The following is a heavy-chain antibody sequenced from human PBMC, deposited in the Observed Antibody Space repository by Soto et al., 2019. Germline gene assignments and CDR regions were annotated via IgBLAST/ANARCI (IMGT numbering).Heavy chain of an antibody. CDR2: INHSGST. D-gene: IGHD2-21*02. CDR3: AREYGGNSGTFDY. Sequence: QVQLQQWGAGLLKPSETLSLTCAVYGGSFSGYYWSWIRQPPGKGLEWIGEINHSGSTNYNPSLKRRGTLSVDTSQTQFSLKLSSVTAADTAVYYCAREYGGNSGTFDYWGQGTLVTVSS. V-gene: IGHV4-34*01. J-gene: IGHJ4*02. CDR1: GGSFSGYY.